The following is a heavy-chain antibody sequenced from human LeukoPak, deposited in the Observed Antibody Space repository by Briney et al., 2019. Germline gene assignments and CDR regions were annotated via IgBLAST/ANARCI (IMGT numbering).Heavy chain of an antibody. J-gene: IGHJ4*02. D-gene: IGHD6-13*01. CDR2: IIPIFGTA. V-gene: IGHV1-69*05. CDR1: GGTFSSYA. CDR3: ARNAGSSWYVY. Sequence: GASVKVSCKASGGTFSSYAISWVRQAPGQGLEWMGGIIPIFGTASYAQKFQGRVTMTRDTSTSTVYMELSSLRSEDTAVYYCARNAGSSWYVYWGQGTLVTVSS.